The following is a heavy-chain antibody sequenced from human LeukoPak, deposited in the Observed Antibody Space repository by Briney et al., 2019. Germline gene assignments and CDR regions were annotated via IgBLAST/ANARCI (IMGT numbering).Heavy chain of an antibody. CDR3: ARPQRITMVRGDVWFDP. CDR2: INHSGST. J-gene: IGHJ5*02. V-gene: IGHV4-34*01. Sequence: SETLSLTCAVYGGSFSGYYWSWIRQPPGKGLEWIGEINHSGSTNYNPSLKSRVTISVDTSKNQFSLKLSSVTAADTAVYYCARPQRITMVRGDVWFDPWGQGTLVTVSS. D-gene: IGHD3-10*01. CDR1: GGSFSGYY.